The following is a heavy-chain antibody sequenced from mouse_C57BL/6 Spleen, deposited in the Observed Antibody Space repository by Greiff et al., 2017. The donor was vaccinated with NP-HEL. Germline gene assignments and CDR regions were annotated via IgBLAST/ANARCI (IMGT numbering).Heavy chain of an antibody. Sequence: EVQGVESGGDLVKPGGSLKLSCAASGFTFSSYGMSWVRQTPDKRLEWVATISSGGSYTYYPDSVKGRFTISRDNAKNTLYLQMSSLKSEDTAMYYCARQNNYDYDGGFAYWGQGTLVTVSA. CDR3: ARQNNYDYDGGFAY. CDR2: ISSGGSYT. J-gene: IGHJ3*01. CDR1: GFTFSSYG. V-gene: IGHV5-6*01. D-gene: IGHD2-4*01.